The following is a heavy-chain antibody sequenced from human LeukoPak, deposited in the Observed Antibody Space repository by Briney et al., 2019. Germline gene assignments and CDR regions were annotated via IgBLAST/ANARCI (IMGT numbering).Heavy chain of an antibody. CDR2: ISAYNGNT. CDR3: ARFLGGSYGMDV. Sequence: ASVKVSCKASGYTFTSYGISWVRQAPGQGLERMGWISAYNGNTNYAQKLQGRVTMTTDTSTSTAYMELSSLRSEDTAVYYCARFLGGSYGMDVWGQGTTVTVSS. J-gene: IGHJ6*02. CDR1: GYTFTSYG. D-gene: IGHD1-26*01. V-gene: IGHV1-18*01.